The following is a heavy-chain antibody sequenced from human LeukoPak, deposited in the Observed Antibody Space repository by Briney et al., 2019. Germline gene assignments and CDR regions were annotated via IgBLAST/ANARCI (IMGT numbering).Heavy chain of an antibody. D-gene: IGHD1-26*01. CDR2: INWNSGGI. CDR3: AKGSLYYMDV. V-gene: IGHV3-9*01. CDR1: GFSFDVYA. Sequence: PGRSLRLSCAGSGFSFDVYAMHWVRQAPGKGLEWVSVINWNSGGIAYADSVKGRFTISRDNAKNSLYLQMKSLRPEDTALYFCAKGSLYYMDVWGKGTTVTVSS. J-gene: IGHJ6*03.